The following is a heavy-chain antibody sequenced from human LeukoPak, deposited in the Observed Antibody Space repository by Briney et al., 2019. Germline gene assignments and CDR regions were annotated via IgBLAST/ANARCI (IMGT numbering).Heavy chain of an antibody. CDR2: INPKSGST. D-gene: IGHD3-9*01. V-gene: IGHV1-2*02. J-gene: IGHJ4*02. CDR1: GYTLTGYY. CDR3: AAERGVVTGPADY. Sequence: GASVKVSCKASGYTLTGYYMNWVRQAPGQGLEWMGWINPKSGSTNYAQKFQGRVTMTRDTSINTAYMELSSLRSDDTALYYCAAERGVVTGPADYWGQGTLVTVSS.